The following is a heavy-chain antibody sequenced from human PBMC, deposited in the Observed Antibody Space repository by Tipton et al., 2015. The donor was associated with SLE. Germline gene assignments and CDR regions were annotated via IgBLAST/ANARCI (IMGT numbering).Heavy chain of an antibody. CDR1: GGSISSSSYY. V-gene: IGHV4-30-4*08. CDR3: AREQNDFWSGSYYYFDY. D-gene: IGHD3-3*01. Sequence: TLSLTCTVSGGSISSSSYYWGWIRQPPGKGLEWIGYIYYSGSTYYNPSLKSRVTISVDTSKNQFSLKLSSVTAADTAVYYCAREQNDFWSGSYYYFDYWGQGTLVTVSS. CDR2: IYYSGST. J-gene: IGHJ4*02.